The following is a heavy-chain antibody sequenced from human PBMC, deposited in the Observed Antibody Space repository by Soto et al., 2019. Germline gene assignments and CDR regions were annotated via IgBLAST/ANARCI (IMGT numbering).Heavy chain of an antibody. CDR2: IIPILGIA. J-gene: IGHJ5*02. D-gene: IGHD2-15*01. Sequence: QVQLVQSGAEVKKPGSSVKVSCKASGGTFSSYTISWVRQAPGQGLEWMGRIIPILGIANYAQKFQGRVTITADKSTSTADMELSSLRSEDTAVYYCAIGGTVAEDYYWFDPWGQGTLVTVSS. CDR3: AIGGTVAEDYYWFDP. V-gene: IGHV1-69*02. CDR1: GGTFSSYT.